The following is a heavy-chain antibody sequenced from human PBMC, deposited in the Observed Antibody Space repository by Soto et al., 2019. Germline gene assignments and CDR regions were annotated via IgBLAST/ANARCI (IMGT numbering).Heavy chain of an antibody. CDR2: ISYDGSNK. Sequence: GGSLRLSCAASGFTFSDYYMSWVRQAPGKGLEWVAVISYDGSNKYYADSVKGRFTISRDNSKNTLYLQMNSLRAEDTAVYYCAKDGDYGDYYYFDYWGQGTLVTVSS. V-gene: IGHV3-30*18. CDR3: AKDGDYGDYYYFDY. CDR1: GFTFSDYY. J-gene: IGHJ4*02. D-gene: IGHD4-17*01.